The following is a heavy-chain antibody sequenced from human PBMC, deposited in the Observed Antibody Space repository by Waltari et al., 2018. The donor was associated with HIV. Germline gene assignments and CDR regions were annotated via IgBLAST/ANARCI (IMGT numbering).Heavy chain of an antibody. CDR3: ARVGCSSASSRGLFDY. CDR2: ISAYNDNT. V-gene: IGHV1-18*01. Sequence: VQLVQSGAEVKKPGASVQVSCKAYGYTFTSYGISWVRQAPGQGLEWMGWISAYNDNTNHAQKFQGRVSMTTDTSTGTANMGLRSRRCDDTAVYYCARVGCSSASSRGLFDYWGQGTLVTVSS. D-gene: IGHD2-2*01. CDR1: GYTFTSYG. J-gene: IGHJ4*02.